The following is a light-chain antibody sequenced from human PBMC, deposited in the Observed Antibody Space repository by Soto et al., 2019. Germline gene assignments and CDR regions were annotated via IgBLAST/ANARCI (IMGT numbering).Light chain of an antibody. Sequence: QSALTQPASVSGSPGQSITISCTGTSSDVGCYNYVSWYQQHPGKAPKLIIYEVSNQPSGVSNRFSGSKSGNTASLTISGLQAEDEADYYCSSYTSGSTLVVFGGGTKLTVL. CDR1: SSDVGCYNY. CDR3: SSYTSGSTLVV. J-gene: IGLJ2*01. V-gene: IGLV2-14*01. CDR2: EVS.